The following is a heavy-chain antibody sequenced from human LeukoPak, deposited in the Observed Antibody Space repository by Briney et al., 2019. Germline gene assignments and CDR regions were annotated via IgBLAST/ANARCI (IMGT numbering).Heavy chain of an antibody. J-gene: IGHJ4*02. Sequence: SETLSLTCTVSGGSISSSSYYWGWTRQPPGKGLEWIGSIYYSGSTYYNPSLKSRVTISVGTSKNQFSLKLSSVTAADTAVYYCARCTSTSCYNFDYWGQGTLVTVSS. CDR1: GGSISSSSYY. V-gene: IGHV4-39*07. CDR3: ARCTSTSCYNFDY. D-gene: IGHD2-2*02. CDR2: IYYSGST.